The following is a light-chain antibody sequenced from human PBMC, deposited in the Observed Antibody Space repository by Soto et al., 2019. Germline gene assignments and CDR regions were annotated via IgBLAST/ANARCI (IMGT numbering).Light chain of an antibody. CDR2: RAS. Sequence: EIVLTQSPGTLSLSPGERATLSCRASQSVSSNYLAWYQQKPGQAPKVLIYRASSRATGIPDRFSGSGSGTDFTLTISRLEPEDLAVYYCQQYGSSPLTCGGGTKVEIK. CDR1: QSVSSNY. V-gene: IGKV3-20*01. CDR3: QQYGSSPLT. J-gene: IGKJ4*01.